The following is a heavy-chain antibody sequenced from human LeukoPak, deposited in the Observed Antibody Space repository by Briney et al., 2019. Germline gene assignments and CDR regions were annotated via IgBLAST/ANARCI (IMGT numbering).Heavy chain of an antibody. V-gene: IGHV1-8*01. CDR3: ARESVVVTAILNYYYYMDV. D-gene: IGHD2-21*02. CDR1: GYTFTSYD. CDR2: MNPNSGNT. J-gene: IGHJ6*03. Sequence: ASVKVSCKASGYTFTSYDINWVRQATGQGLEWMGWMNPNSGNTGYAQKFQGRVTMTRNTSISTAYMELSSLRSEDTAVYYCARESVVVTAILNYYYYMDVWGKGTTVTVSS.